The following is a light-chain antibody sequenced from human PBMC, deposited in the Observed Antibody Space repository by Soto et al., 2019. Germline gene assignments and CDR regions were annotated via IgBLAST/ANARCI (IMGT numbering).Light chain of an antibody. CDR1: SSNIGSNT. J-gene: IGLJ1*01. CDR3: AAWDGSLNALYV. CDR2: TNN. V-gene: IGLV1-44*01. Sequence: QSVLTQPPSASGTPGQRVAISCSGSSSNIGSNTVNWYQHLPGTAPKLLIYTNNQRPSGVPDRFSGSKSGTSASLAISGLQPDDEADYLCAAWDGSLNALYVFGSGTKLTVL.